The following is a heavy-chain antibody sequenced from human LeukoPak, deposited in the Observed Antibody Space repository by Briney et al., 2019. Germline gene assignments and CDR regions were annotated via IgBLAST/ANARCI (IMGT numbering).Heavy chain of an antibody. CDR1: GFTFSSYA. V-gene: IGHV3-30*04. Sequence: PGGSLRLSCAASGFTFSSYAMHWVRQAPGKGLEWVALISYDGSNKYYADSVKGRFTISRDNSKNTLYLQMNSLRAEDTAVYYCARDGSLNGFDYWGQGTLVTVSS. J-gene: IGHJ4*02. CDR2: ISYDGSNK. CDR3: ARDGSLNGFDY. D-gene: IGHD2-2*03.